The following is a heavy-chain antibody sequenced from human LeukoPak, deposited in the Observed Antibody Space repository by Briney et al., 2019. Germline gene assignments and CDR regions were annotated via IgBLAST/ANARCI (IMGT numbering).Heavy chain of an antibody. CDR3: ARAPPTYYYDSSGPRRAFDI. CDR2: IRANGNT. CDR1: GYTFSSDD. D-gene: IGHD3-22*01. Sequence: ASVKVSCKASGYTFSSDDIIWMRQAPGQGLEWMGWIRANGNTNYAQKFQGRVTMTTDTSTSAAYMEVRSLRSDDTAVYYCARAPPTYYYDSSGPRRAFDIWGQGTTVTVSS. V-gene: IGHV1-18*01. J-gene: IGHJ3*02.